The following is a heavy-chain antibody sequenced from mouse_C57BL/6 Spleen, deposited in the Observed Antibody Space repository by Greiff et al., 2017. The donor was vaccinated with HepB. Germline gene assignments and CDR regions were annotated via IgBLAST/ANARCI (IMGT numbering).Heavy chain of an antibody. V-gene: IGHV1-85*01. Sequence: VQRVESGPELVKPGASVKLSCKASGYTFTSYDINWVKQRPGQGLEWIGWIYPRDGSTKYNEKFKGKATLTVDTSSSTAYMELHSLTSEDSAVYFCARVTTVVDWYFDVWGTGTTVTVSS. CDR2: IYPRDGST. CDR1: GYTFTSYD. D-gene: IGHD1-1*01. J-gene: IGHJ1*03. CDR3: ARVTTVVDWYFDV.